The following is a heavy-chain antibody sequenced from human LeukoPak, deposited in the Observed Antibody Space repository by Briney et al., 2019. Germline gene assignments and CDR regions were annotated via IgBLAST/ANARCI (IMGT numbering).Heavy chain of an antibody. D-gene: IGHD3-9*01. Sequence: SGTLSLTCTVSGGSISSSSYYWGWIRQPPGKGLEWIGSIYYSGSTYYNPSLKSRVTISVDTSKNQFSLKLSSVTAADTAVYYCARRGGTYYDILTGYYRPLSFDYWGQGTLVTVSS. CDR2: IYYSGST. J-gene: IGHJ4*02. V-gene: IGHV4-39*01. CDR3: ARRGGTYYDILTGYYRPLSFDY. CDR1: GGSISSSSYY.